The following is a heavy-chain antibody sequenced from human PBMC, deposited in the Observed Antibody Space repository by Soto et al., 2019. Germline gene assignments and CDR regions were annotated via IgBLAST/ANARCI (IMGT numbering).Heavy chain of an antibody. CDR1: GFSLSSSGMC. CDR3: ARIPYYYDSSGPLFDY. Sequence: SGPTLVNPTQTLTLACTFSGFSLSSSGMCVSWIRQPPGKALEWLALIDWDDDKYYSTSLKTRLTISKDTSKNRVVLTMTNMDPVDTATYYCARIPYYYDSSGPLFDYWGQGTLVTVSS. V-gene: IGHV2-70*01. CDR2: IDWDDDK. J-gene: IGHJ4*02. D-gene: IGHD3-22*01.